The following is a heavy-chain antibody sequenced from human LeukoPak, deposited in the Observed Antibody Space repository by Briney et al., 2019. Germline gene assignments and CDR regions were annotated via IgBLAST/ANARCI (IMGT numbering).Heavy chain of an antibody. Sequence: GESLKISCKGSGYSFTSYWIDWVRQMPGKGLEWMGIIYPGDSDTRYSPSFQGQVTISADKSISTAYLQWSSLKASDTAMYYCARLLGPYCSSTSCYEYFDYWGQGTLVTVSS. CDR2: IYPGDSDT. CDR3: ARLLGPYCSSTSCYEYFDY. J-gene: IGHJ4*02. V-gene: IGHV5-51*01. CDR1: GYSFTSYW. D-gene: IGHD2-2*01.